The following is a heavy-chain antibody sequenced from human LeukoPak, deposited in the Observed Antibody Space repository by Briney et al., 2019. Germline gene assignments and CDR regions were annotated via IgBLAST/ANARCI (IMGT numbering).Heavy chain of an antibody. J-gene: IGHJ5*02. Sequence: ASVKVSCKASGYTFTSYYIHWVRRAPGQGLEWMGWISAYNGNTNYAQKLQGRVTMTTDTSTSTAYMELRSLRSDDTAVYYCARGGPIIVVVPAAPTNNWFDPWGQGTLVTVSS. CDR3: ARGGPIIVVVPAAPTNNWFDP. V-gene: IGHV1-18*04. D-gene: IGHD2-2*01. CDR1: GYTFTSYY. CDR2: ISAYNGNT.